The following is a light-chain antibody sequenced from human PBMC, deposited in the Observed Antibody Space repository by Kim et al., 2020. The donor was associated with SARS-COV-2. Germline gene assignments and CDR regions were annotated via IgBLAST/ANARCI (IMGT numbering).Light chain of an antibody. CDR3: QQYYSTPPT. J-gene: IGKJ2*01. CDR1: QSVLYSSNNKNY. Sequence: RATINCQSSQSVLYSSNNKNYLALYQQKPGQPPKLLIYWASTRESGVPDRFSGSGSGTDFTLTISSLQAEDVAVYYCQQYYSTPPTFGQGTKLEI. CDR2: WAS. V-gene: IGKV4-1*01.